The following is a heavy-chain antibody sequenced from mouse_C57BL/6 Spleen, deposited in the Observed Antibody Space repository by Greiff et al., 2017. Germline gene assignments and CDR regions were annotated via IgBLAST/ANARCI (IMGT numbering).Heavy chain of an antibody. CDR2: IDPANGNT. D-gene: IGHD1-1*01. J-gene: IGHJ1*03. CDR3: ARGRLVPGSSYDWYFDG. CDR1: GFNIKNTY. V-gene: IGHV14-3*01. Sequence: EVQLQQSVAELVRPGASVKLSCTASGFNIKNTYMHWVKQRPEQGLEWIGRIDPANGNTKYAPKFQGKATITAGTSSNTAYLQLSSLTSEDTAIYYCARGRLVPGSSYDWYFDGWGTGTTVTVSS.